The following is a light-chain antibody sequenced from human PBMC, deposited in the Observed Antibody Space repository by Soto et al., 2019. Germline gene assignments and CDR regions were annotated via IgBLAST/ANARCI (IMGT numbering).Light chain of an antibody. CDR3: QQYNNWPPWT. CDR2: GAS. Sequence: EIVMTQSPATLSVSPGERATLACRANQTISSSLAWYQQKPGQAPRLLIYGASTRATGISARFSGSGSGTEFTLTVSSLQSEDLGVYYCQQYNNWPPWTFGQGTKV. J-gene: IGKJ1*01. CDR1: QTISSS. V-gene: IGKV3-15*01.